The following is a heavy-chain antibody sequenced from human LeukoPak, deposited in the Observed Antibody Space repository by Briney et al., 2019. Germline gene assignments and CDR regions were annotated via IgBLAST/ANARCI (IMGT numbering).Heavy chain of an antibody. Sequence: SETLSLTCAVYGGSFSGYYWSWIRQPPGKGLEWIGEINHSGSTNYNPSLKSRVTISVDTSKNQFSLKLSSVAAADTAVYYCARGSGCSSTSCYRRRAYCMDVWGQGTTATVSS. J-gene: IGHJ6*02. D-gene: IGHD2-2*01. CDR2: INHSGST. CDR3: ARGSGCSSTSCYRRRAYCMDV. V-gene: IGHV4-34*01. CDR1: GGSFSGYY.